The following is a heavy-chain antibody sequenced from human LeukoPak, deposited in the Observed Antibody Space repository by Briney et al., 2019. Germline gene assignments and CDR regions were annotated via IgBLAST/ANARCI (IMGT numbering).Heavy chain of an antibody. J-gene: IGHJ4*02. Sequence: GGSLRLSCAASGFTFSNFWMSWGRQAPGKGLEWVANIKQAGSEKYYVDSVKGRFTISRDSAKNSLYLQMNSLRAEDTAVYYCARSYCSSTSCLLDYWGQGSLVTVSS. V-gene: IGHV3-7*04. CDR1: GFTFSNFW. D-gene: IGHD2-2*01. CDR2: IKQAGSEK. CDR3: ARSYCSSTSCLLDY.